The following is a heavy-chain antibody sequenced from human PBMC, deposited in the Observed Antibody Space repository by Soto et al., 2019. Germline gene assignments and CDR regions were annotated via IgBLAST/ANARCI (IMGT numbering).Heavy chain of an antibody. Sequence: SETLSLTCAVYGGSFSGYHWSWIRQPPGKGLEWIGEINHSGSTNYNPSLKSRVTISVDTSKNQFSLKLSSVTAADTAVYYCARGRSLRYFDWLLGNTFDYWGQGTLVTVSS. CDR2: INHSGST. D-gene: IGHD3-9*01. V-gene: IGHV4-34*01. J-gene: IGHJ4*02. CDR3: ARGRSLRYFDWLLGNTFDY. CDR1: GGSFSGYH.